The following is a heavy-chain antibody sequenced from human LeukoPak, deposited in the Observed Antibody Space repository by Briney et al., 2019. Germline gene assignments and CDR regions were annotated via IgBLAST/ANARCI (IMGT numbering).Heavy chain of an antibody. J-gene: IGHJ4*02. V-gene: IGHV1-18*01. D-gene: IGHD1-26*01. CDR1: GYSFTSYG. CDR3: ATRIVGAKVADY. CDR2: ISAYNGNT. Sequence: GESLKISCKGSGYSFTSYGISWVRQAPGQGLEWMGWISAYNGNTNYAQKLQGRVTMTTDTSTSTAYMELRSLRSDDTAVYYCATRIVGAKVADYWGQGTLVTVSS.